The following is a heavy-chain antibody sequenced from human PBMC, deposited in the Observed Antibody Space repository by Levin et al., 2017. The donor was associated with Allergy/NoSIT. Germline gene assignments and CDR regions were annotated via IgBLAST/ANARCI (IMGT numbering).Heavy chain of an antibody. D-gene: IGHD3-3*01. CDR2: IRSKAYGGTT. CDR1: GFTFGDYA. Sequence: GGSLRLSCTASGFTFGDYAMSWFRQAPGKGLEWVGFIRSKAYGGTTEYAASVKGRFTISRDDSKSIAYLQMNSLKTEDTAVYYCTRDPYDDFWSGWMEFDPWGQGTLVTVSS. CDR3: TRDPYDDFWSGWMEFDP. J-gene: IGHJ5*02. V-gene: IGHV3-49*03.